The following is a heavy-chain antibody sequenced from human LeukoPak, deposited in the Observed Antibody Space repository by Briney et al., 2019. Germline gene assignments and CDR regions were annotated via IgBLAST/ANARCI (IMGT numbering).Heavy chain of an antibody. Sequence: SETLSLTCTVSGGSISSYYWSWIRQPPGKGLEWIGYIYYSGSTNYNPSLKSRVTISVDTSKNQFSLKLSSVTAEDTAVYYCARRFPYGGNLGYGMDVWGQGTTVTVSS. CDR2: IYYSGST. CDR3: ARRFPYGGNLGYGMDV. D-gene: IGHD4-17*01. J-gene: IGHJ6*02. V-gene: IGHV4-59*08. CDR1: GGSISSYY.